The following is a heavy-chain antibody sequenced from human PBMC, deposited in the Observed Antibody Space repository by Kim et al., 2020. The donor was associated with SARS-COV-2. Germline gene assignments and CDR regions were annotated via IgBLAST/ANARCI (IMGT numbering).Heavy chain of an antibody. V-gene: IGHV3-30*02. J-gene: IGHJ4*02. Sequence: AESVKGRFTIARDNSENTLCMQRNSIRAEDTAVYCCAKELSVTTVTPFDYWGQGALVTVSS. D-gene: IGHD4-17*01. CDR3: AKELSVTTVTPFDY.